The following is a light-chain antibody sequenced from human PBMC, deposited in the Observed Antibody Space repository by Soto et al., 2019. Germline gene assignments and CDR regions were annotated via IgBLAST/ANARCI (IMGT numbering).Light chain of an antibody. CDR3: QQYGSSPLWT. CDR2: GAS. CDR1: QSISSSY. Sequence: VLTQSPGTLSLTPGERATLSCRASQSISSSYLAWYQQKPGQAPRLLIYGASSRATGIPDRFSGSGSGTDFTLTISRLEPEDFAVYYCQQYGSSPLWTFGQGTKVDNK. V-gene: IGKV3-20*01. J-gene: IGKJ1*01.